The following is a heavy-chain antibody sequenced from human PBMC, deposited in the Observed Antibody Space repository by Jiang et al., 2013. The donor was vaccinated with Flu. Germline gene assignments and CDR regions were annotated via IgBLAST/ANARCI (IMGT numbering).Heavy chain of an antibody. V-gene: IGHV1-2*02. J-gene: IGHJ4*02. Sequence: QGRVTMTRDTSISTAYMELSRLRSDDTAVYYCARDYWASRATNFDYWGQGTLVTVSS. CDR3: ARDYWASRATNFDY. D-gene: IGHD2-8*02.